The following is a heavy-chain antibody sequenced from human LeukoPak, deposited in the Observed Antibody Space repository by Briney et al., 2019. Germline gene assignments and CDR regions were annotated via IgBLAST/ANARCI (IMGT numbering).Heavy chain of an antibody. CDR1: AYTFTIYD. V-gene: IGHV1-8*01. CDR3: ARGAPGSYCSGGSCPYFDY. Sequence: GASVKVSCKASAYTFTIYDINWVRQATGQGLEWMGWMNPNSGSTGYAQKFQGRGTMTRNTSISTAYMELSSLRSEDTAVYYCARGAPGSYCSGGSCPYFDYWGQGTLISVSS. CDR2: MNPNSGST. D-gene: IGHD2-15*01. J-gene: IGHJ4*02.